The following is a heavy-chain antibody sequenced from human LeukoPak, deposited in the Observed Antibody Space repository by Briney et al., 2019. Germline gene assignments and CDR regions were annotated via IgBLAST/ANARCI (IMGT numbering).Heavy chain of an antibody. D-gene: IGHD2/OR15-2a*01. J-gene: IGHJ4*02. CDR2: IYRAGNT. V-gene: IGHV3-66*02. CDR1: AFTVSINY. Sequence: GGSLRLSFAASAFTVSINYMNWVRQAPGKGRGGIIVIYRAGNTFYEDSAKGRFTISRDNSTTTLYLQMDSLRPEDTAVYYCARAREYLAIDYWGQGTLVTVSS. CDR3: ARAREYLAIDY.